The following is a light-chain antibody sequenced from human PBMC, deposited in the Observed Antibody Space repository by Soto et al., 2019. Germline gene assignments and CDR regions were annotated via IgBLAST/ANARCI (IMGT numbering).Light chain of an antibody. CDR2: AAS. Sequence: DIQMTQSPSSVSASVGDSLTITCRASQGITSWVAWYQHKPGRAPKLLIYAASRLQSGVPSRFSGSGSGTDFTLTISSLQPEDVGTYYCQQTSSFPLTLGGGTKVEIK. J-gene: IGKJ4*01. V-gene: IGKV1-12*01. CDR3: QQTSSFPLT. CDR1: QGITSW.